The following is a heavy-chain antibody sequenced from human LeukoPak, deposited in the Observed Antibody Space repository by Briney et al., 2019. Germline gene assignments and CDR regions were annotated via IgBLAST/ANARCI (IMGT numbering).Heavy chain of an antibody. CDR1: GFTFSSYW. Sequence: GGSLRLSCAASGFTFSSYWMSWVRQAPGKGVEGVADIKQDGSEKYYVDSVKGRFTISRDNAKNSLYLQMNSLRAEDTAVYYCARAEMYYYDSSGYADYWGQGTLVTVSS. V-gene: IGHV3-7*01. D-gene: IGHD3-22*01. CDR2: IKQDGSEK. J-gene: IGHJ4*02. CDR3: ARAEMYYYDSSGYADY.